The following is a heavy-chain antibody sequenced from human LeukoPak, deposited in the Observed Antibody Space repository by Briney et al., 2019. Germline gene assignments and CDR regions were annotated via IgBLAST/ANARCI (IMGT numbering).Heavy chain of an antibody. CDR1: GYTFTGYY. D-gene: IGHD7-27*01. CDR3: ARDRGELGDEGWFDP. V-gene: IGHV1-2*06. J-gene: IGHJ5*02. CDR2: INPNSGGT. Sequence: GASVKVSCKASGYTFTGYYMHWVRQAPGQGLEWMGRINPNSGGTNYAQKFQGRATMTRDTSISTAYMELSRLRSDDAAVYYCARDRGELGDEGWFDPWGQGTLVTVSS.